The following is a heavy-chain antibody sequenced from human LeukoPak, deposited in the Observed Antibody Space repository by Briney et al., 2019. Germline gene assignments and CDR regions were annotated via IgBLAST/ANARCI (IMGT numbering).Heavy chain of an antibody. CDR3: AKEGYSSSWYSFGAVGGMDV. V-gene: IGHV3-23*01. Sequence: GGSLRLSCAASGFTFSSYAMSWVRQAPGKGLEWVSAISGSGGSTYYADSVKGRFTISRDNSKNTLYLQMNSLRAEDTAVYYCAKEGYSSSWYSFGAVGGMDVWGQGTTVTVSS. J-gene: IGHJ6*02. CDR2: ISGSGGST. CDR1: GFTFSSYA. D-gene: IGHD6-13*01.